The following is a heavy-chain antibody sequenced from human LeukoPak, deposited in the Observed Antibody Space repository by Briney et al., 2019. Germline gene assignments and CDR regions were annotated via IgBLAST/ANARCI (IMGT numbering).Heavy chain of an antibody. CDR1: GFSLSTSGMC. J-gene: IGHJ4*02. CDR3: ARMGGGYNYRYFDC. CDR2: IDWDDDK. D-gene: IGHD5-24*01. V-gene: IGHV2-70*01. Sequence: SGPALVKPPQTLTLTCTFSGFSLSTSGMCVSWIRQPPGKALEWLALIDWDDDKYYSTSLKTRLTISKDTSKNQVVLTVTNMDPVDTATYYCARMGGGYNYRYFDCWGQGTLVTVSS.